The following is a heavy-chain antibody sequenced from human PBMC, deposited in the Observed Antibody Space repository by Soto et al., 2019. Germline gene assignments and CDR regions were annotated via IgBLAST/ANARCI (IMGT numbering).Heavy chain of an antibody. Sequence: ASVKVSCKASGGTFSKYKITWVRQAPGQGLEWMGGIIPVFGTANYAQKFQGRVTMTRNTSISTAYMELSSLRSEDTAVYYCARVSPTPPLDFWGQGTMVTVSS. CDR2: IIPVFGTA. CDR1: GGTFSKYK. CDR3: ARVSPTPPLDF. V-gene: IGHV1-69*05. J-gene: IGHJ3*01.